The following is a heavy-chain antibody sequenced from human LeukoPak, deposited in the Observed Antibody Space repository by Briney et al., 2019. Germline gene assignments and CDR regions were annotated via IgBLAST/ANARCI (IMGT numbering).Heavy chain of an antibody. V-gene: IGHV3-7*01. CDR3: AKVFRERITMVRGVVEDWFDP. CDR1: GFTFSSYW. Sequence: GGSLRLSCAASGFTFSSYWMSWVRQAPGKGLEWVANIKQDGSEKYYADSVKGRFTISRDNSKNTLYLQMNSLRAEDTAVYYCAKVFRERITMVRGVVEDWFDPWGQGTLVTVSS. D-gene: IGHD3-10*01. J-gene: IGHJ5*02. CDR2: IKQDGSEK.